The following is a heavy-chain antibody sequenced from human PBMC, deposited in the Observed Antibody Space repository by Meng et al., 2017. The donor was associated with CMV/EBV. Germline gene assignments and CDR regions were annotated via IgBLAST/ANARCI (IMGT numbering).Heavy chain of an antibody. D-gene: IGHD1-26*01. CDR1: GYTFTGCY. V-gene: IGHV1-2*02. CDR2: IHPNSGGT. Sequence: ASVTVSCKASGYTFTGCYMHWVRPAPGQGLEWMGWIHPNSGGTNYAQKFQGRVTMTRDTSISTADMELSSLRTDDTAVYYCARDQGVGATRTGLAGQDYWGQGTLVTVSS. J-gene: IGHJ4*02. CDR3: ARDQGVGATRTGLAGQDY.